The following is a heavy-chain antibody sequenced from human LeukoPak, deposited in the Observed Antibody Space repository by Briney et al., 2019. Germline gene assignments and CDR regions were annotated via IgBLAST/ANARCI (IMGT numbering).Heavy chain of an antibody. D-gene: IGHD1-20*01. CDR2: TYYRSKWYN. Sequence: SQTLSLTCAISGDSVSSNSAAWNWIRQSPSRGLEWLGRTYYRSKWYNDYAVSVKSRITINPDTSKNQFSLQLNSVTPEDTAVYYCAKEGGIITGTSRAFDYWGQGTLVTVSS. CDR1: GDSVSSNSAA. V-gene: IGHV6-1*01. J-gene: IGHJ4*02. CDR3: AKEGGIITGTSRAFDY.